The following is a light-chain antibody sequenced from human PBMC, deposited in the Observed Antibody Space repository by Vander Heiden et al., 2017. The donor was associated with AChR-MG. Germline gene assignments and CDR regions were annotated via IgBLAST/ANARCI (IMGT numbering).Light chain of an antibody. CDR3: CSYGGSYTWV. J-gene: IGLJ2*01. CDR2: AVN. V-gene: IGLV2-11*01. Sequence: SALTQPRSVSGSPGQFVTIPCTGTSGDVGGYTYVSWYQQHPGKAPKLMIYAVNKRPSGVPDRFSGSKSGNTASLTISGLQSEDEADYYCCSYGGSYTWVFGGGTKLTVL. CDR1: SGDVGGYTY.